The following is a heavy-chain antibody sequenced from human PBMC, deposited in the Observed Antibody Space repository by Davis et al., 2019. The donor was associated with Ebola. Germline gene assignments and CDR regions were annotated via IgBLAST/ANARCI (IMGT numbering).Heavy chain of an antibody. Sequence: SETLSLTCTVSGGSISRYYWSWIRQPPGKGLEWIGYIYYSGSTNYNPSLKSRVTISVDTSKNQFSLKLRSVTAADTAVYYCARGLRGAAAGGSFDYWGQGTLVTVSS. CDR2: IYYSGST. CDR1: GGSISRYY. D-gene: IGHD6-13*01. J-gene: IGHJ4*02. CDR3: ARGLRGAAAGGSFDY. V-gene: IGHV4-59*01.